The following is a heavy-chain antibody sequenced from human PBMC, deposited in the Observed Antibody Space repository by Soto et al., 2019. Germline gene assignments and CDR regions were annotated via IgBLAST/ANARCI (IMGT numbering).Heavy chain of an antibody. J-gene: IGHJ3*02. D-gene: IGHD1-7*01. CDR1: GYTFTSYY. CDR2: INPSGGST. Sequence: ASVKVSCKASGYTFTSYYMHWVRQAAGQGLEWMGIINPSGGSTSYAQKFQGRVTMTRDTSTSTVYMELSSLRSEDTAVYYCARIAGITGTGGAFDIWGQGTMVTVSS. V-gene: IGHV1-46*03. CDR3: ARIAGITGTGGAFDI.